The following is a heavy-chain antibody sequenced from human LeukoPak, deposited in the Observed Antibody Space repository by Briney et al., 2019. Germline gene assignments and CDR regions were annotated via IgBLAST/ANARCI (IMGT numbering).Heavy chain of an antibody. CDR2: FDPEDGET. J-gene: IGHJ5*02. CDR3: ATGGYSYGYDH. V-gene: IGHV1-24*01. D-gene: IGHD5-18*01. CDR1: GYTLTELS. Sequence: ASVKVSRTVSGYTLTELSMHWVRQAPGKGLEWMGGFDPEDGETIYAQKFQGRVTMTEDTSTDTAYMELSSLRSEDTAVYYCATGGYSYGYDHWGQGTLVTVSS.